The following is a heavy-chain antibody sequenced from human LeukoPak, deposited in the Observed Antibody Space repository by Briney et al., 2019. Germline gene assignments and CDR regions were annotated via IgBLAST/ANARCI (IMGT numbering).Heavy chain of an antibody. Sequence: SETLSLTCTASGGSISSSSYYWGWIRQPPGKGLEWIGSIYYSGSTNYNPSLKSRVTISVDTSKNQFSLKLSSVTAADTAVYYCARLPGIVATIGEDYFDYWGQGTLVTVSS. D-gene: IGHD5-12*01. CDR2: IYYSGST. CDR3: ARLPGIVATIGEDYFDY. V-gene: IGHV4-39*07. J-gene: IGHJ4*02. CDR1: GGSISSSSYY.